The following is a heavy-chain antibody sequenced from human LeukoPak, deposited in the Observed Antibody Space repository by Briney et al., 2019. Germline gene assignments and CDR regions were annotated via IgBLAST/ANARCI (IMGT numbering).Heavy chain of an antibody. Sequence: SETLSLTCAVYGGSFSGYYWSWIRQPPGKGLEWIGEINHSGSTNYNPSLKSRVTISVDTSKNQFSLRLSSVTAADTAVYYCARENYDFWSGYYSSDSSYYLDVWGKGTTVIVSS. CDR2: INHSGST. CDR1: GGSFSGYY. D-gene: IGHD3-3*01. V-gene: IGHV4-34*01. CDR3: ARENYDFWSGYYSSDSSYYLDV. J-gene: IGHJ6*03.